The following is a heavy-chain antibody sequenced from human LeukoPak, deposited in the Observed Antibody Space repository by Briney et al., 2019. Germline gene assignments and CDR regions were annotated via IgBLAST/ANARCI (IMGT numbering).Heavy chain of an antibody. CDR3: ARARVVPAANWFDP. Sequence: GGSLRLSCAASGFTFSSYSMNWVRQAPGKGLEWVSSISSSSSYIYYADSVKGRFTISRDNAKNSLYLQMNSLRAEDTAVYYCARARVVPAANWFDPWGQGTLVTVSS. CDR2: ISSSSSYI. CDR1: GFTFSSYS. V-gene: IGHV3-21*01. D-gene: IGHD2-2*01. J-gene: IGHJ5*02.